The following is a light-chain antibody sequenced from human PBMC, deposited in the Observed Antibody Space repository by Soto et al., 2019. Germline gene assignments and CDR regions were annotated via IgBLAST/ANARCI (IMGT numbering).Light chain of an antibody. CDR1: SSNIGSNS. V-gene: IGLV1-47*02. Sequence: QSVLTQPPSASGTPGQRVTISCSGSSSNIGSNSVYWYQQLPGTAPKLLIYSSNQRPSGVPVRFSGSKSGTSASLAISGLRSEDEADYYCAAWDDSLSGPVFGGGTKVTVL. J-gene: IGLJ2*01. CDR2: SSN. CDR3: AAWDDSLSGPV.